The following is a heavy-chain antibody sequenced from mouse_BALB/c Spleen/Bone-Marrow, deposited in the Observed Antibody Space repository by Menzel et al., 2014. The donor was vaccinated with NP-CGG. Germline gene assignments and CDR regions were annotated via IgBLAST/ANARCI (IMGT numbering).Heavy chain of an antibody. Sequence: EVQLQQSGAELVKPGASVKLSCTASGFNIKDTYMHWVKQRPEQGQEWIGRIDPANGNTKYDPKFQGKATITADTSSNTAYLQVSSLTSEDAAVYYCARSYGSSPFDYWGQGTTLTVSS. CDR1: GFNIKDTY. CDR3: ARSYGSSPFDY. D-gene: IGHD1-1*01. CDR2: IDPANGNT. V-gene: IGHV14-3*02. J-gene: IGHJ2*01.